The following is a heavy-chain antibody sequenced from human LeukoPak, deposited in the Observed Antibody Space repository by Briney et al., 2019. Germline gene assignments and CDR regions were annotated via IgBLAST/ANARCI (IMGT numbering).Heavy chain of an antibody. J-gene: IGHJ4*02. D-gene: IGHD3-22*01. V-gene: IGHV1-2*02. Sequence: GASVKVSCKASGYTFNGYYMHWVRQAPGQGLEWMGWLNPDSAGTNYAQRFQGRVTMTRDPSISTAYMELSRLKSDDTAVYYCATARSDSSGYYIYPPWYYFDYWGQGTLVTVSS. CDR1: GYTFNGYY. CDR2: LNPDSAGT. CDR3: ATARSDSSGYYIYPPWYYFDY.